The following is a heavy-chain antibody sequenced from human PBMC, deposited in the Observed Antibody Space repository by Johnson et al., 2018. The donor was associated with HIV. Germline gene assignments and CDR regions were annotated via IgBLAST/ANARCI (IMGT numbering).Heavy chain of an antibody. CDR1: GFTFDDYA. J-gene: IGHJ3*02. D-gene: IGHD3-22*01. CDR3: ARVVTMIVVGGGIEAFDI. CDR2: ISWNSGSI. V-gene: IGHV3-9*01. Sequence: VQLVESGGGLVQPGRSLRLSCAASGFTFDDYAMHWVRQAPGKGLEWVSGISWNSGSIGYADSVKGRVTISRDNAKNSLSLQMNTLRAEDTALYYCARVVTMIVVGGGIEAFDIWGQGTIVTFSS.